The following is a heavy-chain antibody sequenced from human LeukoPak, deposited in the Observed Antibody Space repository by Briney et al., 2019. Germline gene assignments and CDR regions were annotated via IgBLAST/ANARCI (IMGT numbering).Heavy chain of an antibody. V-gene: IGHV3-23*01. CDR3: AKADDSSGYYSDY. CDR1: GFTFSTYA. J-gene: IGHJ4*02. D-gene: IGHD3-22*01. Sequence: GGSLRLSCAASGFTFSTYAMSWVRQAPGKGLEWVSAIGGSDDNTYYADSVKGRFTISRDNSKNTLYLQMNSLRAEDTAAYYCAKADDSSGYYSDYWGQGTLVTVSS. CDR2: IGGSDDNT.